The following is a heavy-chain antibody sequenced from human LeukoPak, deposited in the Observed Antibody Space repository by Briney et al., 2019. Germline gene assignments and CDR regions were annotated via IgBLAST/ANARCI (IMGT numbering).Heavy chain of an antibody. J-gene: IGHJ4*02. CDR1: GFTFSTYA. Sequence: SGRSLRLSCAASGFTFSTYAMHWVRQAPGKGLEWVAAISYDGSRKYYADSVKGRFTISRDNSKTTLYLQMNSLRVEDTAVYFCASDPGVAAIDYWGQGTLVTVSS. CDR3: ASDPGVAAIDY. V-gene: IGHV3-30-3*01. D-gene: IGHD6-19*01. CDR2: ISYDGSRK.